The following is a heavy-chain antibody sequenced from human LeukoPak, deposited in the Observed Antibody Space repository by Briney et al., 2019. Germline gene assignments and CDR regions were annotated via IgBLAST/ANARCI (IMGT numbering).Heavy chain of an antibody. CDR3: ARDYSYYGSGSYYDY. J-gene: IGHJ4*02. CDR1: GFTFSSYS. Sequence: MTGGSLRLSCAASGFTFSSYSMNWVRQAPGKGLEWVSSISSSSSYIYYADSVKGRFTISRDNAKNSLYLQMNSLRAEDTAVYYCARDYSYYGSGSYYDYWGQGTLVTVSS. CDR2: ISSSSSYI. D-gene: IGHD3-10*01. V-gene: IGHV3-21*01.